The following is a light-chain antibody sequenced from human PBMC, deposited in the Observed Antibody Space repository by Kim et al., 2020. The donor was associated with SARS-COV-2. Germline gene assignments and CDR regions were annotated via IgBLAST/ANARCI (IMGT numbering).Light chain of an antibody. CDR1: QSLSSSY. J-gene: IGKJ2*01. Sequence: EIVLTQSPGTLSLSPGEGATLSCRTSQSLSSSYLAWYQHKPGQAPRLLIYGASSRATGIPDRFSGSGSGTDFTLTISRLEAEDAAVYYCQQDGSTPQTFGQGTKVDIK. CDR3: QQDGSTPQT. CDR2: GAS. V-gene: IGKV3-20*01.